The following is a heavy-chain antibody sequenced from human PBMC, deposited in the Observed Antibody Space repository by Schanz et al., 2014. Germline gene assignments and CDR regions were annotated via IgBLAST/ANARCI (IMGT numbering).Heavy chain of an antibody. Sequence: QVQLVESGGGVVQPGRSLRLSCAASGFTFSSYGMHWVRQAPGKGLEWVALISNDGSIKYYADSVEGRFTISRDNAKKALYLQMNSLRAEDTAVYYCAREEGWGIAAAGPQHYYYGMDGWGQGTTVTVSS. CDR3: AREEGWGIAAAGPQHYYYGMDG. CDR2: ISNDGSIK. J-gene: IGHJ6*02. D-gene: IGHD6-13*01. CDR1: GFTFSSYG. V-gene: IGHV3-30*19.